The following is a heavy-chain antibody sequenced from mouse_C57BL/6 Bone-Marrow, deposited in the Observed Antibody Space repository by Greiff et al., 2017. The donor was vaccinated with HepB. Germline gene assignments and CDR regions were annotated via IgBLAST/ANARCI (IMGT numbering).Heavy chain of an antibody. CDR1: GYTFTSYW. CDR2: IDPSDSYT. D-gene: IGHD2-4*01. Sequence: QVQLQQPGAELVMPGASVKLSCKASGYTFTSYWMHWVKQRPGQGLEWIGEIDPSDSYTNYNQKFKGKSTLTVDKSSSTAYMQLSSLTSEDSAVYYCARRGLYYDLAMDYWGQGTSVTVSS. J-gene: IGHJ4*01. CDR3: ARRGLYYDLAMDY. V-gene: IGHV1-69*01.